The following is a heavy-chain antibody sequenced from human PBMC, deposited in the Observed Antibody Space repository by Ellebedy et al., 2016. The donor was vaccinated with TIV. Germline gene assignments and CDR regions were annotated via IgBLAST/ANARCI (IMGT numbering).Heavy chain of an antibody. CDR2: IIPILGIA. CDR3: ARGRYSGYEDYYYGMDV. Sequence: SVKVSXXASGGTFSSYAISWVRQAPGQGLEWMGRIIPILGIANYAQKFQGRVTITADKSTSTAYMELSSLRSEDTAVYYCARGRYSGYEDYYYGMDVWGQGTTVTVSS. D-gene: IGHD5-12*01. CDR1: GGTFSSYA. V-gene: IGHV1-69*04. J-gene: IGHJ6*02.